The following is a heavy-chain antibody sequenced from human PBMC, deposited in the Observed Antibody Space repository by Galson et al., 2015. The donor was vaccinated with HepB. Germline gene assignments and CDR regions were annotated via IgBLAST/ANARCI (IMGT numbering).Heavy chain of an antibody. J-gene: IGHJ4*02. Sequence: SLRLSCAASGFTFSSYSMNWVRQAPGKGLEWVSSISSSSSYIYYADSVKGRFTISRDNAKNSLYLQMNSLRAEDTAVYYCARTPEWLRSIDYWGQGTLVTVSS. CDR1: GFTFSSYS. D-gene: IGHD5-12*01. CDR2: ISSSSSYI. V-gene: IGHV3-21*01. CDR3: ARTPEWLRSIDY.